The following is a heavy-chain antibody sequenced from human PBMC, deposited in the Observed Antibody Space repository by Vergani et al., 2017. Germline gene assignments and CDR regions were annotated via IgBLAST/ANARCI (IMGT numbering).Heavy chain of an antibody. CDR3: ARGGGSYPYSSYGMDV. CDR1: GGSISSYY. V-gene: IGHV4-59*01. D-gene: IGHD1-26*01. J-gene: IGHJ6*02. CDR2: IYYSGST. Sequence: QVQLQESGPGLVKPSETLSLTCTVSGGSISSYYWSWIRQPPGKGLEWIGYIYYSGSTNYNPSLKSRVTISVDTSKNKFSLKLSSVTAADTAVYYCARGGGSYPYSSYGMDVWGQGTTVTVSS.